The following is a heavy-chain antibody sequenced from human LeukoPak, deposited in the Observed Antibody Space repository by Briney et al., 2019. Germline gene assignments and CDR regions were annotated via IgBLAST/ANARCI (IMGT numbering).Heavy chain of an antibody. D-gene: IGHD6-13*01. CDR3: AKDSINTIEAAAIDY. J-gene: IGHJ4*02. V-gene: IGHV3-30*02. Sequence: GGSLRLSCAASGFTFSSYGMHWVRQAPGKGLEGVAFIRYDGSNKYYADSVKGRFTISRDNSKNTLYLQMNSLRAEDTAVYYCAKDSINTIEAAAIDYWGQGTLVTVSS. CDR2: IRYDGSNK. CDR1: GFTFSSYG.